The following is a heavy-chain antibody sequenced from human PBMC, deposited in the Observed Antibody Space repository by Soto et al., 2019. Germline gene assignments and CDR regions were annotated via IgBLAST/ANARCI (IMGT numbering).Heavy chain of an antibody. D-gene: IGHD3-9*01. Sequence: ASVKVSCKASGYTFTSYAIDWVRQAPGQRLEWMGWINAGNGNTKYSQKFQGRVTITRDTSASTAYMELSSLRSEDTAVYFCARGILTGYYFDYWGQGTLVTVSS. V-gene: IGHV1-3*01. CDR1: GYTFTSYA. J-gene: IGHJ4*02. CDR2: INAGNGNT. CDR3: ARGILTGYYFDY.